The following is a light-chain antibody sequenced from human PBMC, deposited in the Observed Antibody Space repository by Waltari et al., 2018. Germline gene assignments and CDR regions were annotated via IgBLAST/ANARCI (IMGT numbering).Light chain of an antibody. CDR3: LMWYNNAWI. Sequence: QAVLTQPPSLSASPGTSARLTCTLRSGFTVGTFIISWFQQKPGSPPQYLLRYKSDSDKHHGSGVPIRFSGSKDASANAAILLISGLQSEDEADYFCLMWYNNAWIFGGGTKLTVL. V-gene: IGLV5-45*01. CDR2: YKSDSDK. J-gene: IGLJ2*01. CDR1: SGFTVGTFI.